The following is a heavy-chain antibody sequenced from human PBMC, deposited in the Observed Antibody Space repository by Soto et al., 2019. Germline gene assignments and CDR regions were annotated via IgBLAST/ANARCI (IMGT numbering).Heavy chain of an antibody. CDR3: ARGGQDFWSGPFDY. CDR2: IDNSGST. D-gene: IGHD3-3*01. Sequence: SETLSLTGTVCGGSISNYFCNWIRRPAGKGGEWIGRIDNSGSTNDKPALKSRVTRSADTTMNQFALKLNSGTAGEQAVYYCARGGQDFWSGPFDYGGQGALVTVS. J-gene: IGHJ4*02. CDR1: GGSISNYF. V-gene: IGHV4-4*07.